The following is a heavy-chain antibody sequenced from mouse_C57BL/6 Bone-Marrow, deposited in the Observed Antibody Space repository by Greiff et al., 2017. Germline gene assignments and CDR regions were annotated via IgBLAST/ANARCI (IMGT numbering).Heavy chain of an antibody. D-gene: IGHD2-4*01. CDR3: ARGYDDDRYFDV. CDR2: INSAGGST. J-gene: IGHJ1*03. Sequence: EVQVVESVGGLVQPGASLKLSCASNEYEFPSHDMSWVRKTPEKRLEFVAAINSAGGSTYYPDTMERRFIISRDNTKKTPYLQMSSLRSEDTALYYCARGYDDDRYFDVWGTGTTVTVSS. CDR1: EYEFPSHD. V-gene: IGHV5-2*01.